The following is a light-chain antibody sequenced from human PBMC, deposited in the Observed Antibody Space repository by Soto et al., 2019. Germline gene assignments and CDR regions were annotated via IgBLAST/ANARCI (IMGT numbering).Light chain of an antibody. CDR1: ENISRW. CDR3: QQYNSYSIT. V-gene: IGKV1-5*01. CDR2: DAS. Sequence: DIQMTQSPSTLSASVGDRVTITCRASENISRWLAWYQQKPGKAPKLLIYDASSLESGVPSRFSGSGSGTEFTLTISSLQPDDFATYYCQQYNSYSITFGQGTRLEIK. J-gene: IGKJ5*01.